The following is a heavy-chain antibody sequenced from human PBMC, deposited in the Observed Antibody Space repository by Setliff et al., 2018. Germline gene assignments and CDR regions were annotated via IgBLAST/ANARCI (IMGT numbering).Heavy chain of an antibody. V-gene: IGHV4-34*01. CDR1: GGSFSGYY. CDR3: ARGSNSIFYWFDP. J-gene: IGHJ5*02. CDR2: INHSGST. D-gene: IGHD4-4*01. Sequence: KTSETLSLTCAVYGGSFSGYYWSWIRQPPGKGLEWIGEINHSGSTNYNPSLKSRVTISVDTSKNQFSLKLSSVTAADTAVYYCARGSNSIFYWFDPWGQGTLVTVSS.